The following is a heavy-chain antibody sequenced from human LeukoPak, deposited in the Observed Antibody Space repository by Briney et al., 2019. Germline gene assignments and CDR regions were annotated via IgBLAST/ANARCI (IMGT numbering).Heavy chain of an antibody. CDR3: AGEVRFGELDP. J-gene: IGHJ5*02. V-gene: IGHV4-61*01. Sequence: KPSQTLSLTCTVSGGSISSGSYYWSWIRQPPGKGLEWIGYIYYSGSTNYNPSLKSRVTISVDTSKNQFSLKLSSVTAADTAVYYCAGEVRFGELDPWGQGTLVTVSS. CDR2: IYYSGST. D-gene: IGHD3-10*01. CDR1: GGSISSGSYY.